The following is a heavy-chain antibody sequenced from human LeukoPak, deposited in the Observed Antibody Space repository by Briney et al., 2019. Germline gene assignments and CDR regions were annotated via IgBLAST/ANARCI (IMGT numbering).Heavy chain of an antibody. CDR2: INHSGST. D-gene: IGHD6-6*01. CDR3: ASKYSSSSGTDY. CDR1: GGSFSGYY. Sequence: SETLSLTCAVYGGSFSGYYWSWIRQPPGKGLEWIGEINHSGSTNYNPSLKSPVTISVDTSKNQFSLKLSSVTAADTAVYYCASKYSSSSGTDYWGQGTLVTVSS. J-gene: IGHJ4*02. V-gene: IGHV4-34*01.